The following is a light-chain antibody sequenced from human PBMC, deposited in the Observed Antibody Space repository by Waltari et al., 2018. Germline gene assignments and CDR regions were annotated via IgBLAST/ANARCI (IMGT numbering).Light chain of an antibody. Sequence: QSALTQPPPASGAPGQSVIISCTGTNSDVGGFNYVSWYQQHPGKPPKLMIYQVTQRPSGVPDRFSGSKSGNTASLTVSGLQTEDEANYYCSSYAGSNLVFGGGTKLTVL. J-gene: IGLJ2*01. CDR3: SSYAGSNLV. CDR2: QVT. V-gene: IGLV2-8*01. CDR1: NSDVGGFNY.